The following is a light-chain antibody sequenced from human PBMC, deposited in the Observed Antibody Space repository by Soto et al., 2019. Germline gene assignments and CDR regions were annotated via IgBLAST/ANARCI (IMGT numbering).Light chain of an antibody. CDR1: SSNIGRNY. CDR2: DND. V-gene: IGLV1-51*01. CDR3: GTWDSSLSAAVV. J-gene: IGLJ2*01. Sequence: QSVLTQPPSVSAAPGQKVTISCSGTSSNIGRNYVAWYQQLPGTAPKLLIYDNDKRPSGIPDRFSGSKSGTSATLGITGLQTGDEADYYCGTWDSSLSAAVVFGEGTKLTVL.